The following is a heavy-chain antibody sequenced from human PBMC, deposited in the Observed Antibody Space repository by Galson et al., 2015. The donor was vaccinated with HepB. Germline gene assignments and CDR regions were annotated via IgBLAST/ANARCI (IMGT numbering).Heavy chain of an antibody. J-gene: IGHJ4*02. V-gene: IGHV3-7*03. CDR1: GFTFSSYW. CDR2: IKQDGSEK. Sequence: SLRLSCAASGFTFSSYWMSWVRQAPGKGLEWVANIKQDGSEKYYVDSVKGRFTISRDNAKNSLYLQMNSLRAEDTAVYYCARDLYYCSSTSCYLWAPIFDYWGQGTLVTVSS. D-gene: IGHD2-2*01. CDR3: ARDLYYCSSTSCYLWAPIFDY.